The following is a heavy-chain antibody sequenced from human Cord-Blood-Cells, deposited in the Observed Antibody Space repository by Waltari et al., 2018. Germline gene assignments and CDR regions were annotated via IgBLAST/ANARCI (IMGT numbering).Heavy chain of an antibody. CDR1: GYTFTSYA. V-gene: IGHV1-3*01. CDR2: INAGNGNT. CDR3: ARGVTYYDFWSGYDY. D-gene: IGHD3-3*01. J-gene: IGHJ4*02. Sequence: QVQLVQSGAEVKKPGASVKVSCKASGYTFTSYAMHWVRQAPGKRLEWMGWINAGNGNTKYSQKCQGRVTITRDTSASTAYMELSSLRSEDTAVYYCARGVTYYDFWSGYDYWGQGTLVTVSS.